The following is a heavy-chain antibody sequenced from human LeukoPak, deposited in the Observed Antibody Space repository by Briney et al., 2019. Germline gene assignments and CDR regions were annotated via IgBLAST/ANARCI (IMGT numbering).Heavy chain of an antibody. D-gene: IGHD2-2*01. Sequence: SVKVSCKASGGTFSSYAISWVRQAPGQGLEWMGGIIPIFGTANYAQKFQGRVTITTDESTSTAYMELSSLRSEDTAVYYCAGVVEERLGYCSSTSCSPLLDWGQGTLVTVSS. CDR2: IIPIFGTA. J-gene: IGHJ4*02. V-gene: IGHV1-69*05. CDR1: GGTFSSYA. CDR3: AGVVEERLGYCSSTSCSPLLD.